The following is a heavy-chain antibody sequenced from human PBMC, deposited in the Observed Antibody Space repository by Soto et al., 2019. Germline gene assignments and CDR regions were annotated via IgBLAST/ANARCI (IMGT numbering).Heavy chain of an antibody. CDR1: GFTFSSYA. J-gene: IGHJ6*02. D-gene: IGHD6-19*01. V-gene: IGHV3-23*01. CDR2: ISGSGGST. Sequence: EVQLLESGGGLVQPGGFLRLSCAASGFTFSSYAMSWVRQAPGKGLEWVSAISGSGGSTYYADSVKGRFTISRDNSKNTLYLQMNSLRAEDTAVYYCAKDPKSSGWYYYYGMDVWGQGTTVTVSS. CDR3: AKDPKSSGWYYYYGMDV.